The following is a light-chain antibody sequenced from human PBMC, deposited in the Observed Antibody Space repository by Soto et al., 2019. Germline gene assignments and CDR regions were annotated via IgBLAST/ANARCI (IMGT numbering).Light chain of an antibody. CDR1: SSNVGSHT. CDR2: AND. Sequence: QSALNQPPSASGTPGQRVTISCFGGSSNVGSHTVQWYQQLPGKAPKLLIFANDQRPSGVPDRFSGSKSGTSASLAISGLRPEDEATFYCAAWDDSLNEGLFGGGTKLTVL. J-gene: IGLJ3*02. CDR3: AAWDDSLNEGL. V-gene: IGLV1-44*01.